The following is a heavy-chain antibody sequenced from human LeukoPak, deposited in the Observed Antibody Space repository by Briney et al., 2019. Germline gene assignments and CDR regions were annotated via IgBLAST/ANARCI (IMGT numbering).Heavy chain of an antibody. J-gene: IGHJ5*02. V-gene: IGHV4-31*03. D-gene: IGHD2-2*02. CDR2: IYYSGST. CDR3: ARYCSSTNCYKGGFDP. CDR1: GGSISSGGYY. Sequence: KPSETLSLTCTVSGGSISSGGYYWSWIRQRPGKGLEWIGYIYYSGSTYSNPSLKSRVTISVDTSKNQFSLNLSSVTAADTAVYYCARYCSSTNCYKGGFDPWGQGTLVTVSS.